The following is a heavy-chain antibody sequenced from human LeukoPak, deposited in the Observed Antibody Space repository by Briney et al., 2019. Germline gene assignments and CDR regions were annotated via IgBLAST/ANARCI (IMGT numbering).Heavy chain of an antibody. D-gene: IGHD6-19*01. V-gene: IGHV3-21*01. CDR3: ARVGSSGWYGYYYYYYYMDV. CDR1: GFTFSSYS. CDR2: ISSSSSYI. Sequence: PGGSLRLSCAASGFTFSSYSMNWVRQAPGKGLEWVSSISSSSSYIYYADSVKGRFTISRDNAKNSLYLQMNSLGAEDTAVYYCARVGSSGWYGYYYYYYYMDVWGKGTTVTVSS. J-gene: IGHJ6*03.